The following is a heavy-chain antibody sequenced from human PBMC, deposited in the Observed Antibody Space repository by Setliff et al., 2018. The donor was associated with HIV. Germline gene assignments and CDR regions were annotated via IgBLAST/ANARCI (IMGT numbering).Heavy chain of an antibody. D-gene: IGHD6-19*01. V-gene: IGHV3-7*03. J-gene: IGHJ4*02. Sequence: PGGSLRLSCVASGITFSSYWMSWVRQAPGKGLEWVANIKQDGSERSYVDSVKGRFTISRDNAKNTLYLQMNSLGAEDTAVYYCAKEVLEIAVAASWGQGTLVTVSS. CDR2: IKQDGSER. CDR1: GITFSSYW. CDR3: AKEVLEIAVAAS.